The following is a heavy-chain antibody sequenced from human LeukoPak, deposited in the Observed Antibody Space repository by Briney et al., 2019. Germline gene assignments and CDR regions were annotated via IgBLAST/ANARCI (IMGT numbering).Heavy chain of an antibody. D-gene: IGHD3-10*01. CDR2: IYYSGTT. Sequence: PSETLSLTCTVSGGSISSYYWNWIRQPPGKGLEWIGYIYYSGTTNYNPSLKSRVTISVDTSKNQFSLKLRSVTAADTAVYYCARDQDGTSGYWGQGTLVTVSS. J-gene: IGHJ4*02. CDR1: GGSISSYY. CDR3: ARDQDGTSGY. V-gene: IGHV4-59*12.